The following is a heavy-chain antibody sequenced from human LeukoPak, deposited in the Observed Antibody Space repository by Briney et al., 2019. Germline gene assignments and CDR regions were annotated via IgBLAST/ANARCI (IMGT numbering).Heavy chain of an antibody. CDR2: ISGSGGST. V-gene: IGHV3-23*01. D-gene: IGHD6-19*01. CDR1: GFTFSSYA. CDR3: ANSFYEAVAGLGDY. Sequence: GGSLRLSCAASGFTFSSYAMSWVRQAPGKGLEWVSAISGSGGSTYYADSVKGRFTISRDNSKNTLYLQMNSLRAEDTAVYYCANSFYEAVAGLGDYWGQGTLVTVSS. J-gene: IGHJ4*02.